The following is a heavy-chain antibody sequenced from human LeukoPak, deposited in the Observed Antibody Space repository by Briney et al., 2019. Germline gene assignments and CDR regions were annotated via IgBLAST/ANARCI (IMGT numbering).Heavy chain of an antibody. CDR2: ISSSSSTI. CDR1: GFTFSSYS. CDR3: ARDLDYDSSGYYY. J-gene: IGHJ4*02. V-gene: IGHV3-48*01. D-gene: IGHD3-22*01. Sequence: PGGSLRLSCAASGFTFSSYSMNWVRQAPGKGLEWVSYISSSSSTIYYADSVKGRFTISRDNAKNSLYLQMNSLRAEDTAVYYCARDLDYDSSGYYYWGQGTLVTVSS.